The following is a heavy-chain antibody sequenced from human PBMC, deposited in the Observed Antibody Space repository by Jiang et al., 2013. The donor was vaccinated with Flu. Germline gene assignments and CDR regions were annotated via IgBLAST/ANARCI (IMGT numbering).Heavy chain of an antibody. CDR1: GFSLSTSGVG. V-gene: IGHV2-5*02. CDR2: IYWDDDK. J-gene: IGHJ4*02. D-gene: IGHD3-22*01. CDR3: AHTVYYYDSSGYSYYFDY. Sequence: KPTQTLTLTCTFSGFSLSTSGVGVGWIRQPPGKALEWLALIYWDDDKRYSPSLKSRLTITKDTSKNQVVLTMTNMDPVDTATYYCAHTVYYYDSSGYSYYFDYWGQGTLVTVSS.